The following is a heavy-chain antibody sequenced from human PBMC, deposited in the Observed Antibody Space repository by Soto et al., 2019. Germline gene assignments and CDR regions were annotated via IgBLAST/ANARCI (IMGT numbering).Heavy chain of an antibody. Sequence: QVQLVQSGAEVKKPGSAVRVSCKASGGTFSSYAISWVRQAPGQGLEWMGGIIPIFGTENYAQKFQGRVTITADESTSTAYMELSSLRSEDTAVYYCARDRIAGSKYYYGMDVWGQGTTVTVSS. CDR1: GGTFSSYA. V-gene: IGHV1-69*01. D-gene: IGHD6-13*01. CDR2: IIPIFGTE. J-gene: IGHJ6*02. CDR3: ARDRIAGSKYYYGMDV.